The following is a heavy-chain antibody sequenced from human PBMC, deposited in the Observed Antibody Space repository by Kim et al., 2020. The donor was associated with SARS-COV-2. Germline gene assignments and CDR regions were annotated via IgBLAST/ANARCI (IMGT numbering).Heavy chain of an antibody. CDR1: GFTFSSYS. Sequence: GGSLRLSCAASGFTFSSYSMNWVRQAPGKGLEWVSSISSSSSYIYYADSVKGRFTISRDNAKNSLYLQMNSLRAEDTAVYYCARPPSYDILTGSGWGQGTLVTVSS. V-gene: IGHV3-21*01. D-gene: IGHD3-9*01. CDR2: ISSSSSYI. CDR3: ARPPSYDILTGSG. J-gene: IGHJ4*02.